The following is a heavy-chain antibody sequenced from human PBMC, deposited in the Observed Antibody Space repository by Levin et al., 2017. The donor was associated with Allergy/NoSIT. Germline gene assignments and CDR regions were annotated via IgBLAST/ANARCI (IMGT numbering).Heavy chain of an antibody. Sequence: SLKISCAASGFTFDDYAMHWVRQDPGKGLEWVSGISWNSGSIGYADSVKGRFTISGDNAKNSLYLQMNSLRAEDTALYYCAKDRYDSSGSAWDYWGQGTLVTVSS. V-gene: IGHV3-9*01. J-gene: IGHJ4*02. CDR3: AKDRYDSSGSAWDY. CDR2: ISWNSGSI. D-gene: IGHD3-22*01. CDR1: GFTFDDYA.